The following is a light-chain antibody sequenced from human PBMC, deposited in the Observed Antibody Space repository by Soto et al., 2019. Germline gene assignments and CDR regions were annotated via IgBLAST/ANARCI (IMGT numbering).Light chain of an antibody. J-gene: IGLJ2*01. CDR3: SSYTSTTTPFV. V-gene: IGLV2-14*01. CDR1: SSDVGDYNY. CDR2: EVT. Sequence: QSVLTQPASVSGSPGQSITISCAGTSSDVGDYNYVSWYQHHPGKAPKLILYEVTNRPSGVSNRFSGSKSGNTASLTISGLQFEDEADYYCSSYTSTTTPFVFGGGTKLTVL.